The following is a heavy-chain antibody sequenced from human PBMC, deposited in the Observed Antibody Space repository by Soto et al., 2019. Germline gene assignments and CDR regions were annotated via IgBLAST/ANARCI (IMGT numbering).Heavy chain of an antibody. CDR3: ESGTFNDISFDS. V-gene: IGHV4-31*03. J-gene: IGHJ4*02. D-gene: IGHD2-21*01. CDR1: GGSIDTGGFY. CDR2: IYYTGAA. Sequence: QVQLQESGPGLVKPSQTLTLTCSVSGGSIDTGGFYWSWARQLPGKGLQWIGYIYYTGAAYYNPALKSRVVTSLVTSANQFSLSLTSLTAADTAVYYCESGTFNDISFDSWGQGRLVTVSS.